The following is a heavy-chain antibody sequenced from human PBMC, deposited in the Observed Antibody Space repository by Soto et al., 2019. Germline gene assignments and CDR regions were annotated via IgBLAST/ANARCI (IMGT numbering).Heavy chain of an antibody. V-gene: IGHV1-3*01. Sequence: GASVKVSCKASGYTFTNYAMQWVRQAPGQGLEWMGWINAGNGHTKYSQRFQDRLTITRDTSASTAYMELSSLRSEDTAVYYCAREDWHRFDPWGQGTLVTVSS. CDR1: GYTFTNYA. CDR3: AREDWHRFDP. J-gene: IGHJ5*02. D-gene: IGHD2-21*01. CDR2: INAGNGHT.